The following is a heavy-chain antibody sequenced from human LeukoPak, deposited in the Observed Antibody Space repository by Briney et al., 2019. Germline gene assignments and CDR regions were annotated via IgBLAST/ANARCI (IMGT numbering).Heavy chain of an antibody. Sequence: SETLSHTCTVSGGSVSSGSYYWSWIRQPAGKGLEWIGRVYTSGSTNYNPSLKSRVTISVDTSKNQFSLKLSSVTAADTAVYYCAREKTYYDFWSGYYNPLDYWGQGTLVTVSS. CDR3: AREKTYYDFWSGYYNPLDY. D-gene: IGHD3-3*01. CDR2: VYTSGST. CDR1: GGSVSSGSYY. J-gene: IGHJ4*02. V-gene: IGHV4-61*02.